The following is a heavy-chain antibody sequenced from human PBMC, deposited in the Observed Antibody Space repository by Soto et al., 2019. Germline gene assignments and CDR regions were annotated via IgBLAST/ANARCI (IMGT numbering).Heavy chain of an antibody. CDR2: ISNSGGST. J-gene: IGHJ4*02. Sequence: EVQLLESGRGLVQPGGSLRLSCAASGFTFSSSAMGWVRQAPGKGLEWVSSISNSGGSTYYADSVKGRFTISRDNSKNTLYLQMNSLQAEDTAVYYCAKGCGGDCYSGVQYWGQGTLVTVSS. V-gene: IGHV3-23*01. CDR3: AKGCGGDCYSGVQY. CDR1: GFTFSSSA. D-gene: IGHD2-21*02.